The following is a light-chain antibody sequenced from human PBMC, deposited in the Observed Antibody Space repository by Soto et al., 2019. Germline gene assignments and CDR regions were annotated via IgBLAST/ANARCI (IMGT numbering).Light chain of an antibody. CDR1: QSISSW. Sequence: DIQMTQSPSTLSASVGDRVTIACRASQSISSWLAWYQQKPGKAPKLLISKASNLEGGVPSRFSGSGSGTEFPLTISILQPDDFATYYCQQYYSYWTFGQGTKVEIK. V-gene: IGKV1-5*03. CDR2: KAS. CDR3: QQYYSYWT. J-gene: IGKJ1*01.